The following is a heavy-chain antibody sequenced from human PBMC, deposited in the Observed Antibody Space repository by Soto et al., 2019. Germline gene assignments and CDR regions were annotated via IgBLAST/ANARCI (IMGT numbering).Heavy chain of an antibody. V-gene: IGHV1-69*13. CDR2: IIPIFGTA. CDR1: GGPFSSYA. CDR3: ALEKGIIAAAGRVRWFDP. D-gene: IGHD6-13*01. Sequence: ASVKVSCKASGGPFSSYAISWVRQAPGQGLEWMGGIIPIFGTANYAQKFQGRVTITADESTSTAYMELSSLRSEDTAVYYCALEKGIIAAAGRVRWFDPWGQGTLVTVSS. J-gene: IGHJ5*02.